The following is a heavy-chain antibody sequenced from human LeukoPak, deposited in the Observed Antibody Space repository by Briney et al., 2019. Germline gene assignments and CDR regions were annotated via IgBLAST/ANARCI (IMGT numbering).Heavy chain of an antibody. J-gene: IGHJ4*03. Sequence: SGGSLRLSCAVSGFAFSSNSMSWVRQAPGKGLEWVSVIYSGGSTYYSDSVKGRFTISRDNSNYTLYLQINSLRAEETTVYYSARVWGYYDSSAYSQIYFDYWGHGNPFTVSS. CDR3: ARVWGYYDSSAYSQIYFDY. CDR2: IYSGGST. D-gene: IGHD3-22*01. V-gene: IGHV3-66*01. CDR1: GFAFSSNS.